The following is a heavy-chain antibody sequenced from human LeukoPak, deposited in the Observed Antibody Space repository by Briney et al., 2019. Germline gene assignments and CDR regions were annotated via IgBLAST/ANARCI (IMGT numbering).Heavy chain of an antibody. Sequence: AASVKVPCKASGYTFTGYYMHWVRQDPGQGLEWMGWINPNSGGTNYAQKFQGRVTMTRDTSISTAYMELSRLRSDDTAVYYCARDLGYSSSEYYFDYWGQGTLVTVSS. CDR3: ARDLGYSSSEYYFDY. D-gene: IGHD6-6*01. J-gene: IGHJ4*02. CDR2: INPNSGGT. CDR1: GYTFTGYY. V-gene: IGHV1-2*02.